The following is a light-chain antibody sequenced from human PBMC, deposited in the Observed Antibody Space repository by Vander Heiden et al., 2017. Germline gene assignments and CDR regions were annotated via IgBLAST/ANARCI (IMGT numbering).Light chain of an antibody. J-gene: IGLJ1*01. Sequence: SVLTPPPSASGTPGQGVPLSCSGTSPNIGSNSVSWYRRLPGTAPKLLIYIDNQRPSGVPDRFSGSKSGTSASLAISGLQSEDEAEYFCAAWDDNLNGLYVFGTGTKVTVL. CDR1: SPNIGSNS. V-gene: IGLV1-44*01. CDR3: AAWDDNLNGLYV. CDR2: IDN.